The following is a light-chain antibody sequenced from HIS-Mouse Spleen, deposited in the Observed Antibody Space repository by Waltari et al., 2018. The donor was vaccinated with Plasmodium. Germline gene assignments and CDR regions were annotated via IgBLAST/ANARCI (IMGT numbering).Light chain of an antibody. J-gene: IGLJ3*02. Sequence: SYELTQPPSVSVSPGQTARITCSGDALPKQYAYWSQQKSGQAPVLVIYEDSKRPSGIPARFSGSSSGTMATLTISGAQVEDEADYYCYSTDSSGNHRVFGGGTKLTVL. CDR1: ALPKQY. CDR3: YSTDSSGNHRV. CDR2: EDS. V-gene: IGLV3-10*01.